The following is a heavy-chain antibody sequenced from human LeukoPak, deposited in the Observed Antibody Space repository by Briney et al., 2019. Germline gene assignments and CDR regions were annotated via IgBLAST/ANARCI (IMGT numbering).Heavy chain of an antibody. CDR3: AKDRRLPWDYFDS. CDR2: IKQDGSAK. D-gene: IGHD5-12*01. V-gene: IGHV3-7*03. J-gene: IGHJ4*02. Sequence: GGSLRLSCAASGFTFSNFWMNWVRQAPGKGLEWVASIKQDGSAKYYVDSVKGRFTISRDNAENSLYLQMNSLRPEGTAIYYCAKDRRLPWDYFDSWGQGTLVTVSS. CDR1: GFTFSNFW.